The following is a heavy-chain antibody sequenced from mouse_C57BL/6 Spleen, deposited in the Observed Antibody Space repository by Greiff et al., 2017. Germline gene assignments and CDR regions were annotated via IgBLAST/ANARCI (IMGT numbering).Heavy chain of an antibody. V-gene: IGHV1-39*01. CDR2: INPNYGTT. J-gene: IGHJ3*01. Sequence: VQLQQPGPELVKPGASVKISCKASGYSFTDYNMNWVKQSNGKSLEWIGVINPNYGTTSYNQKFKGKATLTVDQSSSTAYMQLNSLTSEASAVYYCARPHYYGSAWFAYWGQGTLVTVSA. CDR3: ARPHYYGSAWFAY. D-gene: IGHD1-1*01. CDR1: GYSFTDYN.